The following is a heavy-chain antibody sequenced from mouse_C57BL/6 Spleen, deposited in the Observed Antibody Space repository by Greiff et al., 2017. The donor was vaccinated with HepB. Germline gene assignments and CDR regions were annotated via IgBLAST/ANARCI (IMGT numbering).Heavy chain of an antibody. CDR2: ISYDGSN. J-gene: IGHJ4*01. CDR3: AREWDITTVVADYYAMDY. Sequence: ESGPGLVKPSQSLSLTCSVTGYSITSGYYWNWIRQFPGNKLEWMGYISYDGSNNYNPSLKNRISITRDTSKNQFFLKLNSVTTEDTATYYCAREWDITTVVADYYAMDYWGQGTSVTVSS. V-gene: IGHV3-6*01. D-gene: IGHD1-1*01. CDR1: GYSITSGYY.